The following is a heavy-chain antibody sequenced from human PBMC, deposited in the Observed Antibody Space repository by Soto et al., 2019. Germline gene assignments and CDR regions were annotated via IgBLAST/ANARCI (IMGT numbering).Heavy chain of an antibody. J-gene: IGHJ1*01. CDR3: VSTPLPGDKHF. CDR1: VYTITKNV. V-gene: IGHV1-18*01. Sequence: AVKPCCKASVYTITKNVIKCGLQSPAQELEWMGWISVYNGNTNYAQKFQGRVTLTTDTSTSTAYMELTSLRFDDTAVYYCVSTPLPGDKHF. D-gene: IGHD1-1*01. CDR2: ISVYNGNT.